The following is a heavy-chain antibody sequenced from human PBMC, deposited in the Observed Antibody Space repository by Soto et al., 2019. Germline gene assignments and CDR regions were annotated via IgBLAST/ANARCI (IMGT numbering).Heavy chain of an antibody. CDR1: GFTFSSYG. D-gene: IGHD3-3*01. Sequence: GGFLRLSCAASGFTFSSYGIHWVRQAPGKGLEWVAVISYDGSIKDYADSVKGRFTISRDNSKNTLHLQMNSLRAEDTAVYYCAKDKRITRFGVVNYYYYMDVWGKGTTVTVSS. V-gene: IGHV3-30*18. CDR2: ISYDGSIK. CDR3: AKDKRITRFGVVNYYYYMDV. J-gene: IGHJ6*03.